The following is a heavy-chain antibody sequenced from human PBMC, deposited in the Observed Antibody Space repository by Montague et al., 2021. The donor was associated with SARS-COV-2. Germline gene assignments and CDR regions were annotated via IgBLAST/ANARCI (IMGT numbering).Heavy chain of an antibody. CDR1: GFSLSTSGMC. CDR2: IDWDDAK. D-gene: IGHD6-19*01. J-gene: IGHJ4*02. V-gene: IGHV2-70*11. Sequence: PPLVKPTQTLTLTCTFSGFSLSTSGMCVSWIRQPPGKALEWLARIDWDDAKYYSTSLKTRLTISKDTTKNQVVLTMPTMDPVDTATCYCARAMAGTEDYWGQGTLVTVSS. CDR3: ARAMAGTEDY.